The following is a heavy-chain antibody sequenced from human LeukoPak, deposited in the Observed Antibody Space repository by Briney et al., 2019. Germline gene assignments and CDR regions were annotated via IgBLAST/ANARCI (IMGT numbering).Heavy chain of an antibody. V-gene: IGHV3-23*01. Sequence: PGGSLRLSCAASGFTFRNYAMSWVRQAPGKGLEWVSAISGSGVNTYYADSMKGRFTISRDNSKNTLYLQMNSLRAEDTAVYYCAKELRATAPNVAATHHFDYWGQGTLVTVSS. CDR2: ISGSGVNT. CDR3: AKELRATAPNVAATHHFDY. CDR1: GFTFRNYA. J-gene: IGHJ4*02. D-gene: IGHD2-15*01.